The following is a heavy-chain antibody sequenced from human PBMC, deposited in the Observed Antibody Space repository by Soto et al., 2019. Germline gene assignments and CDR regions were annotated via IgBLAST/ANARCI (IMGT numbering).Heavy chain of an antibody. CDR2: ISGSDGST. Sequence: QPGGSLRLSCAASGFTFSSYAMNWVRQAPGKGLEWVSVISGSDGSTYYADSVKGRFTISRDNSKNTLNLQMNSLRAEDTAVYYCARDRLARGIPVAGRIDYWGQGALVTVSS. D-gene: IGHD6-19*01. V-gene: IGHV3-23*01. J-gene: IGHJ4*02. CDR1: GFTFSSYA. CDR3: ARDRLARGIPVAGRIDY.